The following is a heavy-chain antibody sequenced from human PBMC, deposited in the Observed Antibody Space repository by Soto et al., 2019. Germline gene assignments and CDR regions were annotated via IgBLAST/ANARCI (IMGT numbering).Heavy chain of an antibody. CDR3: ARVLQLANTVTTLYYMDV. CDR2: INHSGST. Sequence: SETLSLTCAVYGGSFSGYYWSWIRQPPGKGLEWIGEINHSGSTNYNPSLKSRVTISVDTSKNQFSLKLSSVTAADTAVYYCARVLQLANTVTTLYYMDVWGKGTTVTVSS. D-gene: IGHD4-17*01. J-gene: IGHJ6*03. CDR1: GGSFSGYY. V-gene: IGHV4-34*01.